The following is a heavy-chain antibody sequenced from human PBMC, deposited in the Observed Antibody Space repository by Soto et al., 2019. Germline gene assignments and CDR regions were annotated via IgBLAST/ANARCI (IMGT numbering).Heavy chain of an antibody. Sequence: GESLKISCKGSGYSFTNYRISWVRQMPGKGLEWMGKIDPSDSYTNYSPSFQGHVTISADKSISTAYLQWSSLKASDTAMYYCARHGSGSYCEARYYYGIDVWGQGTSVTVSS. D-gene: IGHD3-10*01. CDR3: ARHGSGSYCEARYYYGIDV. CDR1: GYSFTNYR. J-gene: IGHJ6*02. V-gene: IGHV5-10-1*01. CDR2: IDPSDSYT.